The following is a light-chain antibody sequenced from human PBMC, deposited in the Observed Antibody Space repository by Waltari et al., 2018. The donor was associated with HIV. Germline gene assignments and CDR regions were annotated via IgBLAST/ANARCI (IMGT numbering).Light chain of an antibody. CDR3: QHLNNYPLFT. V-gene: IGKV1-9*01. CDR2: GAS. CDR1: QDMSSY. Sequence: DIQLTQSPSFLSASVGDRVTITCRASQDMSSYVAWYQQKPGQAPKLLIYGASTLQNGVPPRFSGSGSGTEYTLTIRSLQPDDFVTYYCQHLNNYPLFTFGPGTKVDVK. J-gene: IGKJ3*01.